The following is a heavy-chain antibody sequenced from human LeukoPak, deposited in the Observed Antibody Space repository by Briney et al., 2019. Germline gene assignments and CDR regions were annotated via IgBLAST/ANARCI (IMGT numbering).Heavy chain of an antibody. CDR2: INPNSGGT. CDR1: GYTFTGYY. CDR3: ARALNYYDSSDYDY. D-gene: IGHD3-22*01. J-gene: IGHJ4*02. Sequence: ASVKVSCKASGYTFTGYYMHWVRQAPGQGLEWMGWINPNSGGTNYAQKFQGWVTMTRDTSISTAYMELSRLRSDDTAVYYCARALNYYDSSDYDYWGQGTLVTVSS. V-gene: IGHV1-2*04.